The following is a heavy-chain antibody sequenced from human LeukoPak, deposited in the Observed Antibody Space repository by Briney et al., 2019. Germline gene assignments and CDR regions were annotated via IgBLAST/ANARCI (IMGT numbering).Heavy chain of an antibody. J-gene: IGHJ2*01. CDR3: ARAMGAGGWVDWYFDL. V-gene: IGHV3-30-3*01. Sequence: AGGSLRLSCAASGFTFSSYAMHWVRQAPAKGREWVAVISYDGSNKYYADSVKGRFTISRDNSKNTLYLQMNSLRAEDTAVYYCARAMGAGGWVDWYFDLWGRGTLVTVSS. CDR2: ISYDGSNK. D-gene: IGHD3-16*01. CDR1: GFTFSSYA.